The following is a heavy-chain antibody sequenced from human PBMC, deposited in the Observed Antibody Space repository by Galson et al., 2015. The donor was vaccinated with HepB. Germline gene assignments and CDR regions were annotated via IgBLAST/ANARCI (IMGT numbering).Heavy chain of an antibody. CDR3: ARDHGSLAVAGSPPFDY. CDR2: ISYDGSNK. V-gene: IGHV3-30-3*01. D-gene: IGHD6-19*01. Sequence: SLRLSCAVSGFTFSNYAMHWVRQAPGEGLEWVALISYDGSNKYNADSVKGRFTISRDNSKNTLYLQMNSLRAEDTAVYYCARDHGSLAVAGSPPFDYWGQGTLVTVSS. J-gene: IGHJ4*02. CDR1: GFTFSNYA.